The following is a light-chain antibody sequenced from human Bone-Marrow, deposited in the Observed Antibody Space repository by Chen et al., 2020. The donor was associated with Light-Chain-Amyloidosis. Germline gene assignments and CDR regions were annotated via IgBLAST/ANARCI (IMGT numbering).Light chain of an antibody. CDR2: EDD. V-gene: IGLV6-57*01. Sequence: NSMLTQPPSVSESPGKTVILSCTPSSGSIATNYVQWYQQRPGSSPTTVIYEDDQRPSGVPDRFSGSIDRSSNSASLTISGLKTEDEADYYCQSYQGSSQGVFGGGTKLTVL. J-gene: IGLJ3*02. CDR1: SGSIATNY. CDR3: QSYQGSSQGV.